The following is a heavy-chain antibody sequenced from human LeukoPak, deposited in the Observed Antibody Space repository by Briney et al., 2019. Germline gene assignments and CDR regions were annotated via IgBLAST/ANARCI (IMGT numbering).Heavy chain of an antibody. CDR2: IYSGDST. D-gene: IGHD3-10*01. J-gene: IGHJ4*02. V-gene: IGHV3-53*01. Sequence: GGSLRLSCAASGFTVSGDSMSWVRQAPGKGLEWVSLIYSGDSTYYADSVKGRFTISRDNSKNTLYHQMNSLRAEDTAMYYCATVSGGDYFDYWGQGTLVTVSS. CDR3: ATVSGGDYFDY. CDR1: GFTVSGDS.